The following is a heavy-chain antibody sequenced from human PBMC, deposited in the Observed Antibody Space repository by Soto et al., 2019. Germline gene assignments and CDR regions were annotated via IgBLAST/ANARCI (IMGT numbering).Heavy chain of an antibody. V-gene: IGHV4-59*01. D-gene: IGHD2-2*01. Sequence: PSETLSLTCTVSGGSISTYYWSWIRQPPGKGLEWIGYTYYSGSTNYNPSLKSRVTISVDTSKNQFSLKLSSVTAADTAVYYCARVSYSTTWYWFDPWGQGTLVTVS. CDR1: GGSISTYY. J-gene: IGHJ5*02. CDR2: TYYSGST. CDR3: ARVSYSTTWYWFDP.